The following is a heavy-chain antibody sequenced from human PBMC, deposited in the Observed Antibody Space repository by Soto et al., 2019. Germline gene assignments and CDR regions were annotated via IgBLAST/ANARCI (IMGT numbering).Heavy chain of an antibody. CDR2: IIPIFGTA. D-gene: IGHD3-16*01. CDR3: AREEPRGTTGFDY. CDR1: GGTFSTYT. V-gene: IGHV1-69*13. Sequence: GASVKVSCKASGGTFSTYTINWVRQAPGQGLEWMGGIIPIFGTANYAQKFQGRVTITADESMSTAYMELNSLRSQDTAVYYCAREEPRGTTGFDYWGQGTLVTVSS. J-gene: IGHJ4*02.